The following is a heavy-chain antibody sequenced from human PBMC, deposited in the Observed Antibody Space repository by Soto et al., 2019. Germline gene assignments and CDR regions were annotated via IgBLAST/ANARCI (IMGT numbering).Heavy chain of an antibody. CDR3: ARVERGTATTVVDAFDI. CDR2: MSHSGGT. Sequence: QVQLQQWGAGLLKPSETLSLTCAVFGGSVNSGNYYWGWIRQPPGKGLEWSGEMSHSGGTHFNPSLKSRVTISVDTSKNQFSLKMSSVTAADTALYYCARVERGTATTVVDAFDIWGPGTMVTVSS. D-gene: IGHD1-1*01. CDR1: GGSVNSGNYY. V-gene: IGHV4-34*01. J-gene: IGHJ3*02.